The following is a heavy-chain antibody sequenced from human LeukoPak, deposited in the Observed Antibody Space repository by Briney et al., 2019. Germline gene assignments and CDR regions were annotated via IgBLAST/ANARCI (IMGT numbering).Heavy chain of an antibody. V-gene: IGHV1-8*01. CDR3: ARAANYYGSGSYYNEGNWFDP. J-gene: IGHJ5*02. D-gene: IGHD3-10*01. CDR1: GYTFTSYD. Sequence: ASVKVSCKVSGYTFTSYDISWVRQATGQGLEWMGWMNPNSGDTRYAERFQGRVTMTRNTSISTAYMELSSLRSEDTAVYYCARAANYYGSGSYYNEGNWFDPWGQGTLVTVSS. CDR2: MNPNSGDT.